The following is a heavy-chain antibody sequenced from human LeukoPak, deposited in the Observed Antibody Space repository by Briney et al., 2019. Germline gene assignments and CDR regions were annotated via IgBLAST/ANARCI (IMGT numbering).Heavy chain of an antibody. J-gene: IGHJ6*03. Sequence: SVKVSCKASGGTFSSYAISWVRQAPGQGLEWMGGIIPIFGTANYAQKFQGRVTITADKSTSTAYMELSSLRSEDTAVYYCARGRYNWNDGYFYYYMDVWGEGTTVTVSS. CDR3: ARGRYNWNDGYFYYYMDV. CDR1: GGTFSSYA. CDR2: IIPIFGTA. V-gene: IGHV1-69*06. D-gene: IGHD1-1*01.